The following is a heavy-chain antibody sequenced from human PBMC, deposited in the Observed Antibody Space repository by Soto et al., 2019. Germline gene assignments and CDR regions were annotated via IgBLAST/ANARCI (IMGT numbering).Heavy chain of an antibody. V-gene: IGHV3-23*01. D-gene: IGHD2-15*01. CDR2: ISGPGGNT. J-gene: IGHJ2*01. CDR3: AKGKDAYSTYWYFDL. Sequence: EVQLLESGGGLVQPGGSLRLSCAASGFSFSTYAMNWVRQAPGRGLEWVSSISGPGGNTYYADSVKGRFTVSRDNSKNTLSLQMNSLRADDTALYYCAKGKDAYSTYWYFDLWGRGTLITVSS. CDR1: GFSFSTYA.